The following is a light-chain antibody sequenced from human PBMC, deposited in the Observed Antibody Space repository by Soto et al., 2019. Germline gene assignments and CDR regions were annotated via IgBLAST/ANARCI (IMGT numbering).Light chain of an antibody. Sequence: AIRMTQSPSSLSASTGDRVTITCRASQGISSYLAWYQQKPGKAPKLLIYDASSLEGGVPSRFSGSGSGTEFTLTISSLQPDDFATYYCQQYNSYSGTFGQGTKVDIK. CDR1: QGISSY. CDR3: QQYNSYSGT. CDR2: DAS. V-gene: IGKV1-8*01. J-gene: IGKJ1*01.